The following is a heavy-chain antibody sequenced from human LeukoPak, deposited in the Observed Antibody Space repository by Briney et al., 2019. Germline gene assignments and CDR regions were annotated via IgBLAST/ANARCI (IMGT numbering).Heavy chain of an antibody. V-gene: IGHV4-30-4*01. J-gene: IGHJ5*02. CDR1: GGSISSGDYY. CDR2: IYYSGST. CDR3: ASLGVYDFWSGFGWFDP. D-gene: IGHD3/OR15-3a*01. Sequence: SRTLSLTCTVSGGSISSGDYYWSWIRQPPGKGLEWIGYIYYSGSTYYNPSLKSRVTISVDTSKNQFSLKLSSVTAADTAVYYCASLGVYDFWSGFGWFDPWGQGTLVTVSS.